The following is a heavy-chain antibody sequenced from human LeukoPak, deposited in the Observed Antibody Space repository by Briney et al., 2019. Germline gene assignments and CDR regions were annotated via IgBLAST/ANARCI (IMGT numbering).Heavy chain of an antibody. V-gene: IGHV3-53*01. D-gene: IGHD5/OR15-5a*01. CDR2: IVPDGST. Sequence: GGSLRPSCAASTLTFTDNDFSCVRQAPGKGLEWVSVIVPDGSTYHADTVKGRFTISRDNSKNTMLLQMNSLRADDTALHPCARTNPVYGYFDYWGQGILVTVSS. CDR1: TLTFTDND. CDR3: ARTNPVYGYFDY. J-gene: IGHJ4*02.